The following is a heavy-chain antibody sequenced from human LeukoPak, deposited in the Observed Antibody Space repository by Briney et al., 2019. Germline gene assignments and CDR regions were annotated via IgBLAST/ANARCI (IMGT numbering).Heavy chain of an antibody. V-gene: IGHV4-59*01. CDR1: GGSINGYY. J-gene: IGHJ4*02. CDR2: ISYSISYSGST. D-gene: IGHD1-20*01. CDR3: ARGPSNWNDIVDY. Sequence: PSETLSLTCTVSGGSINGYYWSWIRQPPGKRLEWIGYISYSISYSGSTNYNPSLKSRVTISVGTSKNQFSLQLSSVTAADTAVYYCARGPSNWNDIVDYWGQGTLVTVSS.